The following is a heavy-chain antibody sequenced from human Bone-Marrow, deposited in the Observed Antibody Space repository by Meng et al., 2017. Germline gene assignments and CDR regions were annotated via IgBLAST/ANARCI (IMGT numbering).Heavy chain of an antibody. V-gene: IGHV1-46*01. CDR1: GYTFTSYY. Sequence: ASVKVSCKASGYTFTSYYMHWVRQAPGQGLEWMGRINPSDGSTNYAQKFQGRVTMTRDTSTSTVYMELSSLRYEDTAVYYCARALEFYWLFTESSFDYWGQGTLVTVSS. CDR2: INPSDGST. CDR3: ARALEFYWLFTESSFDY. D-gene: IGHD3-9*01. J-gene: IGHJ4*02.